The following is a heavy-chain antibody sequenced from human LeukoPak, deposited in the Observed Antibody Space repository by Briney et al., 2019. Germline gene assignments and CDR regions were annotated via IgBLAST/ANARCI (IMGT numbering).Heavy chain of an antibody. V-gene: IGHV1-2*02. Sequence: WMGWINPNSGGTNYAKKFQGRVTMTRDTSISTAYMELSRLRSDDTAVYYCARWYSSSCLDYWGQGTLVTVSS. J-gene: IGHJ4*02. CDR2: INPNSGGT. CDR3: ARWYSSSCLDY. D-gene: IGHD6-13*01.